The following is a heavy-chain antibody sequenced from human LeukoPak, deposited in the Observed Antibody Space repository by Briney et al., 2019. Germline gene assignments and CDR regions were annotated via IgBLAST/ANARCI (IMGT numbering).Heavy chain of an antibody. CDR2: ISSSGSII. Sequence: GRSLRLSCAASGFTFSDYYMTWIRQAPGKGLERVSYISSSGSIIYYADSVKGRFIISRDNAKNSLYLQMNSLRAEDTAVYFCAKVGYDRSGRIDDWGQGTLVTVSS. D-gene: IGHD3-22*01. CDR3: AKVGYDRSGRIDD. V-gene: IGHV3-11*04. J-gene: IGHJ4*02. CDR1: GFTFSDYY.